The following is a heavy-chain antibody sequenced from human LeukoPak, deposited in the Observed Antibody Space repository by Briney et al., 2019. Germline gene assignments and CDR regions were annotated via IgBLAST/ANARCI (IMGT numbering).Heavy chain of an antibody. Sequence: GGSLRLSCAASGFTFSNSAMSWVRQAPGKGLEWVSGISGSGGSTYYADSVKGRFTISRDNSKNTLYLQMNSLRAEDTAVYYCAKGTYCTNGVCYTPFDYWGQGTLVTVSS. D-gene: IGHD2-8*01. CDR3: AKGTYCTNGVCYTPFDY. J-gene: IGHJ4*02. CDR1: GFTFSNSA. CDR2: ISGSGGST. V-gene: IGHV3-23*01.